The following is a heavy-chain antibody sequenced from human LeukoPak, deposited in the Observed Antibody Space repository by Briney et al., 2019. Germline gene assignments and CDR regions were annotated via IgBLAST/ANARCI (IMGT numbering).Heavy chain of an antibody. CDR1: GYTFTGYY. J-gene: IGHJ4*02. Sequence: GASVKVSCKASGYTFTGYYMHWVRQAPGQGLEWMGWINPNSGGTNYAQKFQGRVTMTRDTSSSTAYMELSRLRSDDTAVYYCARVRCSSTSCHEILGYWGQGTLVTVSS. CDR2: INPNSGGT. CDR3: ARVRCSSTSCHEILGY. V-gene: IGHV1-2*02. D-gene: IGHD2-2*01.